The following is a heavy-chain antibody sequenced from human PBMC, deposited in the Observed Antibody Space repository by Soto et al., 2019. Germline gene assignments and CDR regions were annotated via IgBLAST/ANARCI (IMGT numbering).Heavy chain of an antibody. CDR2: INPSGGST. CDR1: GYTFTSYY. D-gene: IGHD2-21*02. V-gene: IGHV1-46*01. Sequence: QVQLVQSGAEVKKPGASVKVSCKASGYTFTSYYMHWVRQAPGQGLEWMGIINPSGGSTSYAQKFQGRVTMTRDTSTSTVYMELSSLRSEDTAVYYCARDGLHIGVVTAIHVGYFQHWGQGTLVTVSS. CDR3: ARDGLHIGVVTAIHVGYFQH. J-gene: IGHJ1*01.